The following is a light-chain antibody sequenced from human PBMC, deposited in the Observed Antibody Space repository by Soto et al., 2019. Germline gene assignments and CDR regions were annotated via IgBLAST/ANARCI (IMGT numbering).Light chain of an antibody. CDR3: QQSFSTPPST. Sequence: DFQMTQSPSSLSASVGDRVTITCRASRSISSYLNWYQQKPGKAPKLLIYAASSLQSGVPSRFSGSGSGTEFTLTTSSLQPEDFATYYCQQSFSTPPSTFGPGTKVDIK. CDR2: AAS. V-gene: IGKV1-39*01. J-gene: IGKJ3*01. CDR1: RSISSY.